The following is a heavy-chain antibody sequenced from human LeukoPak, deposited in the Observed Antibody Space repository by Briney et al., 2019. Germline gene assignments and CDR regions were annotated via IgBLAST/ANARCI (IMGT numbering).Heavy chain of an antibody. D-gene: IGHD3-10*01. Sequence: SGGSLRLSCAASGFTFSSYAMSWVRQAPGKGLEWVSAISGSGGSTYYADSVKGRFTISRDNSKNTLYLQMNSLRAEDTAVYYCAKDSIKRYYYGSGSPFDYWGQGTLVTVSS. V-gene: IGHV3-23*01. CDR1: GFTFSSYA. J-gene: IGHJ4*02. CDR2: ISGSGGST. CDR3: AKDSIKRYYYGSGSPFDY.